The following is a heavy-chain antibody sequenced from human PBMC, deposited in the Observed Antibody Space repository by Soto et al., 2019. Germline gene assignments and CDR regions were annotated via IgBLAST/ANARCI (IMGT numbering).Heavy chain of an antibody. J-gene: IGHJ6*02. CDR2: IYTSGST. Sequence: PSETLSLTCAVYGGSVNGYYWSWIRQPAGKGLEWIGRIYTSGSTNYNPSLKSRVTMSVDTSKNQFSLKLSSVTAADTAVYYCARTSIAVAGTRYYYGMDVWGQGTTVTVSS. CDR3: ARTSIAVAGTRYYYGMDV. V-gene: IGHV4-59*10. CDR1: GGSVNGYY. D-gene: IGHD6-19*01.